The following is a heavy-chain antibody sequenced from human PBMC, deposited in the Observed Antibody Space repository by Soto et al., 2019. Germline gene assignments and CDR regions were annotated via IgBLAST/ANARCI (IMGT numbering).Heavy chain of an antibody. D-gene: IGHD3-10*01. CDR1: GGIFSTYA. V-gene: IGHV1-69*01. Sequence: QVQLVQSGAEVKKPGSSVKVSCKASGGIFSTYAISWLRQAPGQGLEWMGGIIPIFGTPNYAQRFQGGVTITADETTTTSYMELSRLKSDDTAVYYCARDRADYGSWNYYNRIDFWGQGTLVTVSS. CDR3: ARDRADYGSWNYYNRIDF. J-gene: IGHJ4*02. CDR2: IIPIFGTP.